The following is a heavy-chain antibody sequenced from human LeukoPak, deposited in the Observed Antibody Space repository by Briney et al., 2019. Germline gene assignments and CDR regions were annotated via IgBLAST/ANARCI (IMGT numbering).Heavy chain of an antibody. CDR1: GFKFMSHE. CDR3: VSAFDYGTLNPFYF. CDR2: ISSRADTI. V-gene: IGHV3-48*03. J-gene: IGHJ1*01. D-gene: IGHD4-17*01. Sequence: GGSLRLSCATSGFKFMSHEMSWVRQAPGKGLQWIAYISSRADTIYYADSVKGRFTVSKDYNKDSLHLEMTSMRAEDAGVYYCVSAFDYGTLNPFYFWAQGTRVAVSS.